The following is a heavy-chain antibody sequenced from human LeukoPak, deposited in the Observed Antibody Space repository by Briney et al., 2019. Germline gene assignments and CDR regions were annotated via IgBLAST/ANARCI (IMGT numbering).Heavy chain of an antibody. CDR3: AMPSRDIVVVPKMAFDI. Sequence: GGSLRLSCVVSGFTFSSYAMSWVRQAPGKGLEWVSAIRGSGDSTYYADSVKGRFTISRDDSKNTLYLQMNSLRAEDTAVYYCAMPSRDIVVVPKMAFDIWGQGTMVTVSS. CDR2: IRGSGDST. CDR1: GFTFSSYA. D-gene: IGHD2-2*01. V-gene: IGHV3-23*01. J-gene: IGHJ3*02.